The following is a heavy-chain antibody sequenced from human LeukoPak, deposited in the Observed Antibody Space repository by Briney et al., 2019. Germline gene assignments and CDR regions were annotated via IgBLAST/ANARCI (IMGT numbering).Heavy chain of an antibody. CDR3: ARDDLVAGTDAFDI. J-gene: IGHJ3*02. CDR1: GFTVSSNY. CDR2: IYSGGST. V-gene: IGHV3-66*01. Sequence: GGSLRLSCAASGFTVSSNYMSWVRQAPGKGLEWVSVIYSGGSTYYADSVKGRFTISRDNSKNTLYLQMNSLRAEDTAVYYCARDDLVAGTDAFDIWGRGTMVTVSS. D-gene: IGHD6-19*01.